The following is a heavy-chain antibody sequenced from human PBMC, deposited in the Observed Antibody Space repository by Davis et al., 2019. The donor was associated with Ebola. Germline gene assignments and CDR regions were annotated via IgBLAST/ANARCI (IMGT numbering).Heavy chain of an antibody. J-gene: IGHJ4*02. CDR1: GGSISSYY. D-gene: IGHD3-10*01. CDR3: ARSGSGSYYNEYLIYYFDY. Sequence: PSETLSLTCTVSGGSISSYYWSWIRQPPGKGLEWIGYIYYSGSTNYNPSLKSRVTISVDTSKNQFSLKLSSVTAADTAVYYCARSGSGSYYNEYLIYYFDYWGQGTLVTVSS. CDR2: IYYSGST. V-gene: IGHV4-59*01.